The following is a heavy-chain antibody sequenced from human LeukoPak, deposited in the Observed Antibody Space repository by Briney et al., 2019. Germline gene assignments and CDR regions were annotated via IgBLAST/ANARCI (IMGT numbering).Heavy chain of an antibody. J-gene: IGHJ4*02. Sequence: QPGGSLRLSRAASGFTVSDYPMDWVRQAPGKRLEWVARTRIKLYSYSTEYAASGKGRFTISRDESTNSVYLEMNSLRTEDTAVYYCARSGYAFGFWDSWGQGTLVTVSS. D-gene: IGHD5-18*01. CDR3: ARSGYAFGFWDS. CDR2: TRIKLYSYST. V-gene: IGHV3-72*01. CDR1: GFTVSDYP.